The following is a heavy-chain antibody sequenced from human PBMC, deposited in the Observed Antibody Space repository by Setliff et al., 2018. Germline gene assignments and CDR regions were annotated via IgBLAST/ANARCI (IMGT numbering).Heavy chain of an antibody. J-gene: IGHJ2*01. CDR3: ARAVPRGATPDYWYFDL. V-gene: IGHV4-34*01. CDR2: IYHSGST. CDR1: GGSFSGYH. D-gene: IGHD2-2*01. Sequence: PSETLSLTCAVYGGSFSGYHWSWIRQAPGKGLEWIGSIYHSGSTYFNPSLKSRVTISVDTSKNQFSLKLNSVTAADTNVYYCARAVPRGATPDYWYFDLWGRGTLVTVSS.